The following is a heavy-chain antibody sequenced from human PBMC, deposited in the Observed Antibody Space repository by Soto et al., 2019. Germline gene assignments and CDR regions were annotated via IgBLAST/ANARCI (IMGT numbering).Heavy chain of an antibody. Sequence: PGGSLRLSCAASGFTFSFYAVSWVRQAPGKGLEWVSAISGGDGSTYYADSVKGRFTISRDNSKNSLYLQMNSLRAEDTAVYYCAIVGPYDSGSYMFRYNWFGPWGPGTLVTVSS. CDR3: AIVGPYDSGSYMFRYNWFGP. D-gene: IGHD3-10*01. J-gene: IGHJ5*02. CDR2: ISGGDGST. CDR1: GFTFSFYA. V-gene: IGHV3-23*01.